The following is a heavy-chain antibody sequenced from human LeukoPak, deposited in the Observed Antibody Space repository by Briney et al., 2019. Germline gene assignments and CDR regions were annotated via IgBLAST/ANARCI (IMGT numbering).Heavy chain of an antibody. CDR3: ARGVGAARPRYYYYYMDV. J-gene: IGHJ6*03. D-gene: IGHD6-6*01. CDR2: IYTSGIT. CDR1: GGSISSYY. V-gene: IGHV4-4*07. Sequence: SETLSLTCTVSGGSISSYYWSWIRQPAGKGLEWIGRIYTSGITNYNRTLKSRVTMSVDPHKNQFSLKLSSVTAADTAVYYCARGVGAARPRYYYYYMDVWGKGTTVTVSS.